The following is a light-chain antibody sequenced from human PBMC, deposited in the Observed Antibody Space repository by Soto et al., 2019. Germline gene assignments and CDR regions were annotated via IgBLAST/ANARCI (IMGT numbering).Light chain of an antibody. Sequence: QLVLTQSPSASASLGASVKLTCTLSSGHSSYAIAWHQQQPEKGPRFLMKVNSGGSHNKGDGIPDRFSGSSSGAERHLTISSLQSEDEADYYCQTWGTGIQVFGGGTKLTVL. J-gene: IGLJ3*02. CDR1: SGHSSYA. V-gene: IGLV4-69*01. CDR3: QTWGTGIQV. CDR2: VNSGGSH.